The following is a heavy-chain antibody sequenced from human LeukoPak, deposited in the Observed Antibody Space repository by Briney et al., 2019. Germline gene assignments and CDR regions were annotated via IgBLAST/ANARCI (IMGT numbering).Heavy chain of an antibody. CDR2: ISSISSYI. CDR3: ARKYGSGSYYYMDV. Sequence: GGSLRLSCAASGFTFSSYNMNWVRHPPGKGREWVSSISSISSYIYYADSVKGRFTISRDHAQNSLYLQMNSLRAQDTAVYYCARKYGSGSYYYMDVWGKGTTVTVSS. D-gene: IGHD3-10*01. V-gene: IGHV3-21*01. CDR1: GFTFSSYN. J-gene: IGHJ6*03.